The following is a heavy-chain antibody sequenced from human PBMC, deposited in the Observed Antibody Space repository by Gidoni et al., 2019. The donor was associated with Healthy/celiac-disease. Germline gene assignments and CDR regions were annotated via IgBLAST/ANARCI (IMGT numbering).Heavy chain of an antibody. Sequence: QLQLQESGPGLVKPSETLSLTCTVSGGSISSSSYYWGWIRQPPGKGLEWIGSIYYSGSTYYSPSLNSRVSISVDTSKTQFSLKLSSVTAADTAVYYCARTGGSPKPYSTYYYYDYGMDVWGQGTTVTVSS. CDR1: GGSISSSSYY. J-gene: IGHJ6*02. CDR3: ARTGGSPKPYSTYYYYDYGMDV. D-gene: IGHD2-21*01. V-gene: IGHV4-39*01. CDR2: IYYSGST.